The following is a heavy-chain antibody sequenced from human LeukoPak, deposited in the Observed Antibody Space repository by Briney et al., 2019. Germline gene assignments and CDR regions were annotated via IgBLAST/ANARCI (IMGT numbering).Heavy chain of an antibody. CDR2: ISSGGSPI. J-gene: IGHJ3*02. CDR1: GFTVSTYE. V-gene: IGHV3-48*03. D-gene: IGHD1/OR15-1a*01. Sequence: PGGSLRLFCAASGFTVSTYEMSWVRQAPGKGLEWVSYISSGGSPIYYADSVKGRFTISRDNAKNSLFLQMNSLRAEDTAVYYCARENTEDAFDIWGQGTMVTVSS. CDR3: ARENTEDAFDI.